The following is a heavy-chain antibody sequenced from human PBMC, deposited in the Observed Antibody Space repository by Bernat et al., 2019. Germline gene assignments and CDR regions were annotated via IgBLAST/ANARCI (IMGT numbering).Heavy chain of an antibody. CDR3: AKDLYSSSSPAFDI. CDR2: ISWNSGSI. Sequence: EVQLVESGGGLVQPGRSLRLSCAASGFTFDDYAMHWVRQAPGKGLEWVSGISWNSGSIGYADSVKGRFTISRDNAKNSLYLQMNSLRAEDTALYYCAKDLYSSSSPAFDIWGQGQWSPSLQ. J-gene: IGHJ3*02. D-gene: IGHD6-6*01. CDR1: GFTFDDYA. V-gene: IGHV3-9*01.